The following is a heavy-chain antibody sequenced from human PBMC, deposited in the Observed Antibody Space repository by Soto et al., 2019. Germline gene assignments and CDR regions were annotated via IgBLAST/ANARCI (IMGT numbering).Heavy chain of an antibody. CDR1: GFTFNTYW. Sequence: EVQLVESGGAVVQPGGSLRLSCAASGFTFNTYWMHWVRQVPGKGLVWVSRINSAGNITSYADSVRGRFTISRDNAKNTVYLQMNSLRADDTAVYYCARDMTPAETPGDDFDYWGQGTLVTVSS. D-gene: IGHD4-17*01. CDR2: INSAGNIT. V-gene: IGHV3-74*01. J-gene: IGHJ4*02. CDR3: ARDMTPAETPGDDFDY.